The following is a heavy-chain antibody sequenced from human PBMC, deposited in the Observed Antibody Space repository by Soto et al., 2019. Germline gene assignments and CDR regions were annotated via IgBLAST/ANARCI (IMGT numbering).Heavy chain of an antibody. V-gene: IGHV4-39*01. CDR3: AGITMVRGVARYYYYYYMDV. CDR1: GGSISSSSYY. Sequence: PSETLSLTCTVFGGSISSSSYYWVWIRQPPGKGLEWIGSIYYSGSTYYNPSLKSRVTISVDTSKNQFSLKLSSVTAADTAVYYCAGITMVRGVARYYYYYYMDVWGKGTTVTVSS. CDR2: IYYSGST. D-gene: IGHD3-10*01. J-gene: IGHJ6*03.